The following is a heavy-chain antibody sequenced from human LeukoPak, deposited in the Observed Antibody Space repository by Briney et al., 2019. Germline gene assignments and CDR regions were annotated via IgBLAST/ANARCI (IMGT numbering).Heavy chain of an antibody. CDR1: GFTFSGYW. J-gene: IGHJ1*01. CDR2: IKQDGSEK. Sequence: GGSLRLSCAASGFTFSGYWMSWVRQAPGKGLEWVANIKQDGSEKYYVDSVKGRFTISRDNAKNSLYLQMNSLRAEDTAVYYCAGWSIAAPRPSRYFQHWGQGTLVTVSS. V-gene: IGHV3-7*01. CDR3: AGWSIAAPRPSRYFQH. D-gene: IGHD6-6*01.